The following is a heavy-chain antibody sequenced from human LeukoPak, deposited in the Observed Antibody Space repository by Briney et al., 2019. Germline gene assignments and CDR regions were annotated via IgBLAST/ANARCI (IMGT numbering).Heavy chain of an antibody. CDR2: XXXSGST. CDR3: ARGPYSSSWYPLRGAFDI. CDR1: GGSISSYY. Sequence: PSETLSLTCTVSGGSISSYYWSWIRQPAGKGLXXXXXXXXSGSTNYNPSLKSRVTMSVDTSKNQFSLKLSSVTAADTAVYYCARGPYSSSWYPLRGAFDIWGQGTMVTVSS. V-gene: IGHV4-4*07. J-gene: IGHJ3*02. D-gene: IGHD6-13*01.